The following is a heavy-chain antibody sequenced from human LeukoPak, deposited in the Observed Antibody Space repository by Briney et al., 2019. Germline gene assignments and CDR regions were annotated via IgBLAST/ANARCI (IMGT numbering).Heavy chain of an antibody. D-gene: IGHD2-21*02. Sequence: GESLKISCKGSGYSFTSYWIGWVRQMPGKGLEWMGIIYPGDSDTRYSPSFQGQVTISADKSISTAYLQWSSLKASDTAMYYCARHGPYCGGDCLRNWFDPWGQGTLVTVSS. CDR2: IYPGDSDT. CDR1: GYSFTSYW. V-gene: IGHV5-51*01. CDR3: ARHGPYCGGDCLRNWFDP. J-gene: IGHJ5*02.